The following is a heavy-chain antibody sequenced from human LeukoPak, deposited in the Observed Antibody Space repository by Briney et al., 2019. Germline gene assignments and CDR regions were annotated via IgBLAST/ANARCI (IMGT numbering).Heavy chain of an antibody. J-gene: IGHJ4*02. CDR1: GYTFTSYG. CDR3: ARDQLLWFGELWEDY. V-gene: IGHV1-18*01. D-gene: IGHD3-10*01. Sequence: ASVKVSCKASGYTFTSYGISWVRQAPGQGLEWMGWISAYNGNTNYAQKLQGRVTMTTDTSTSTAYMELRSLRSDDTAVYYCARDQLLWFGELWEDYWGQGTLVTVSS. CDR2: ISAYNGNT.